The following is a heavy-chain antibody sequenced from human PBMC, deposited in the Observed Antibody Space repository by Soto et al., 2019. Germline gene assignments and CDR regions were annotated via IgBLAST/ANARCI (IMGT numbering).Heavy chain of an antibody. D-gene: IGHD3-22*01. V-gene: IGHV1-3*05. CDR2: INADNGNT. J-gene: IGHJ4*02. Sequence: QVQPVQSGAEEKKPGASVKVSCKASGYTFIDYEIHWVRQAPGQGLEWMGWINADNGNTRYSQKFQGRVTITRDSSASTAYMDLTSLTSEDTGVYYCARKEELWKSSGLDSWGQGTLVTVSS. CDR1: GYTFIDYE. CDR3: ARKEELWKSSGLDS.